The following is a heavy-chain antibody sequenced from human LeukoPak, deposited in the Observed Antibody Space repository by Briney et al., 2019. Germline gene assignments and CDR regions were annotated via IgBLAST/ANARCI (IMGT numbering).Heavy chain of an antibody. CDR1: GFIFSSYS. D-gene: IGHD6-13*01. Sequence: GGSLRLSCAASGFIFSSYSMNWVRQAPGKGLEWVSSISSSSSYIYYADSVKGRFTISRDNAKNSLYLQMNSLRAEDTAVYYCARGSIAAAGQYNWFDPWGQGTLVTVSS. CDR3: ARGSIAAAGQYNWFDP. V-gene: IGHV3-21*01. J-gene: IGHJ5*02. CDR2: ISSSSSYI.